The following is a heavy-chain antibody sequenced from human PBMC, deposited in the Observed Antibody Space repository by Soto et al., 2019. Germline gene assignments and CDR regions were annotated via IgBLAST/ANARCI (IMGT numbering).Heavy chain of an antibody. Sequence: QVQLVQSGAEVKKPGASVKVSCKASGYTFTSYGIIWVRQAPGQGLEWMGWISAYNGNTNYAQKLQGRVTMTTDTSTSTAYMELRSLRSDDTAVYYCARDNLGYCSSTSCPIDYWGQGTLVTVSS. CDR3: ARDNLGYCSSTSCPIDY. D-gene: IGHD2-2*01. CDR1: GYTFTSYG. CDR2: ISAYNGNT. J-gene: IGHJ4*02. V-gene: IGHV1-18*01.